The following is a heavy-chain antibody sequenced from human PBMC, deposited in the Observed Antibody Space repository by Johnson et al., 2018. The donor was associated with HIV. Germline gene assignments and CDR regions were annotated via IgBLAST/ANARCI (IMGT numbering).Heavy chain of an antibody. CDR1: GFTFDDYG. J-gene: IGHJ3*02. V-gene: IGHV3-20*04. CDR2: ISGSGGST. D-gene: IGHD1-26*01. CDR3: ARDSVGARGAFDI. Sequence: VQLVESGGGVVRPGGSLRLSCAASGFTFDDYGMSWVRQAPGKGLEWVSGISGSGGSTYYADSVKGRFTISRDNSKNTLYLQMNSLRAEDTALYYCARDSVGARGAFDIWGQGTMVTVSS.